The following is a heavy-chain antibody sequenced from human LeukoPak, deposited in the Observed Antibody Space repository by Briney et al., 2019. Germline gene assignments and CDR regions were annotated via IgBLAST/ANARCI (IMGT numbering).Heavy chain of an antibody. D-gene: IGHD3-10*01. Sequence: SETLSLTCTVSGGSISSSSYYWGWIRQPPGKGLEWIGSIYYSGSTYYNPSLKSRVTMSVDTSKNQFSLKLSSVTAADTAVYYCARDGSGSVDYWGQGTLVTVSS. J-gene: IGHJ4*02. CDR3: ARDGSGSVDY. CDR1: GGSISSSSYY. CDR2: IYYSGST. V-gene: IGHV4-39*07.